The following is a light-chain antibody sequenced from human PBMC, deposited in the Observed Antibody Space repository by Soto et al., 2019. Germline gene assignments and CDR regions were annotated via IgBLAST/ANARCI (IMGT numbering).Light chain of an antibody. J-gene: IGKJ2*01. CDR2: AAS. Sequence: DIQMTQSPSSLSASVGDRVTITCRASRSISNYLNWYQQKPGKAPHLLIYAASTLQSGVPSRFTGGGSGTGFTLTISSLQPEDFATYYCQRSYSTPPYTFGQGTKLEI. CDR1: RSISNY. CDR3: QRSYSTPPYT. V-gene: IGKV1-39*01.